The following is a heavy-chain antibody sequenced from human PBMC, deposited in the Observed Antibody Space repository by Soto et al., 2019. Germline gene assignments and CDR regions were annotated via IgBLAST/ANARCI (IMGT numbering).Heavy chain of an antibody. Sequence: QVHLVQSGAEVKKPGASVKVSCKASGYTFTSYGITWVRQAPGQGLEWRGWLSAHHGNTDYAQKLQGRVIVTRDTSTSTAYLELRILISDVTEVYYCARGRYGDSWGQGALGTVSS. CDR3: ARGRYGDS. CDR1: GYTFTSYG. CDR2: LSAHHGNT. V-gene: IGHV1-18*01. J-gene: IGHJ4*02. D-gene: IGHD3-16*01.